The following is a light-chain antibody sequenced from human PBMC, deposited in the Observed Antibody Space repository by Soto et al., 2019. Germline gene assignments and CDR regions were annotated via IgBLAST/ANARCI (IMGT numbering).Light chain of an antibody. CDR3: SLAYSGVRVQ. CDR2: DTG. J-gene: IGLJ3*02. V-gene: IGLV7-46*01. CDR1: TGPLTSTHY. Sequence: QTVVTQEPSLTVSPGGTVTLTCASSTGPLTSTHYPYWFQQKPGQAPRTLIYDTGNKYSWTPARFSGSLLGGKAALTISGAQPEDEADYYCSLAYSGVRVQFGGGTKLTAL.